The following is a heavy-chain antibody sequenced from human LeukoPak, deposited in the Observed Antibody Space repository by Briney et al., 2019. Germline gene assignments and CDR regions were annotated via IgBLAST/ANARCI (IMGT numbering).Heavy chain of an antibody. CDR1: GGSISSHY. J-gene: IGHJ4*02. D-gene: IGHD3-3*01. CDR3: ARYYDFWSGYYYFDH. V-gene: IGHV4-59*11. CDR2: IYYSGST. Sequence: SSETLSLTCTVSGGSISSHYWSWIRQPPGKGLEWIGYIYYSGSTNYNPSLKSRVTISVDTSKNQFSLKLSSVTAADTAVYYCARYYDFWSGYYYFDHWGQGTLVTVSS.